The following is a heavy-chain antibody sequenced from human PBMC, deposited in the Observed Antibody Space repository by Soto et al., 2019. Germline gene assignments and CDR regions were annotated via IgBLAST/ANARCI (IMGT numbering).Heavy chain of an antibody. CDR3: ARESYCHACSGYYVFDY. CDR1: GLSFSSYG. D-gene: IGHD3-22*01. V-gene: IGHV3-30*03. Sequence: QVQLVESGGGVVQPGRSLRLSCADSGLSFSSYGMHWVRQAPGEGLEWVAAISYDGSNKNYLASVEGRFTISRDNSKNTTYLQMNAQRPEDTAVDYGARESYCHACSGYYVFDYWGQGTLVTVSS. CDR2: ISYDGSNK. J-gene: IGHJ4*02.